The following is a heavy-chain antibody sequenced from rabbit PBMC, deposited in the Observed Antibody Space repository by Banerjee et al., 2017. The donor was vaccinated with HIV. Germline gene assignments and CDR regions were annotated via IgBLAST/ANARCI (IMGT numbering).Heavy chain of an antibody. CDR3: ARDPIYSYDDVGDYYFSL. D-gene: IGHD2-1*01. J-gene: IGHJ4*01. CDR2: IYAGSGGST. CDR1: GFSFSTSYY. V-gene: IGHV1S40*01. Sequence: QSLEESGGDLVKPGASLTLTCTASGFSFSTSYYMCWVRQAPGKGLEWIACIYAGSGGSTYYANWAKGRFPISKTSSTTVTLQMTSLTAADTATYFCARDPIYSYDDVGDYYFSLWGQGTLVTVS.